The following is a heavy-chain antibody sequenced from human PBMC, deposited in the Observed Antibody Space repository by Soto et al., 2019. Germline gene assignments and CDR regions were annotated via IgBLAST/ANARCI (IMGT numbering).Heavy chain of an antibody. V-gene: IGHV3-30*18. D-gene: IGHD6-13*01. CDR3: ANGGAAAADPFDY. CDR1: GFTFSSYG. Sequence: GGSLRLSCAASGFTFSSYGMHWVRQAPGKGLEWVAVISYDGSNKYYADSVKGRFTISRDNSKNTLYLQMNSLRAEDTAVYYCANGGAAAADPFDYWGQGTLVTVS. CDR2: ISYDGSNK. J-gene: IGHJ4*02.